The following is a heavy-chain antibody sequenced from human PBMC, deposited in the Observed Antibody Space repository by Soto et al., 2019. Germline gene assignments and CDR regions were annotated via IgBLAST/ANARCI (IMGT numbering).Heavy chain of an antibody. D-gene: IGHD3-10*01. CDR1: GFTFSSYA. V-gene: IGHV3-23*01. J-gene: IGHJ4*02. Sequence: EVQLLESGGGLVQPGGSLRLSCAASGFTFSSYAMSWVRQAPGKGLEWVSAISGSGGSTYYADSVKGRFTISRDNSKNTLYLQMNSLRAEDTAVYYCAKGNVLLWFGELNLFDYWGQGTLVTVSS. CDR2: ISGSGGST. CDR3: AKGNVLLWFGELNLFDY.